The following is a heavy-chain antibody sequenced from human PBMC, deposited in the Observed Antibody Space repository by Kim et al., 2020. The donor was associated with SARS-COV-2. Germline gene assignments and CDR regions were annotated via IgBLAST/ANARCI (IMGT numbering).Heavy chain of an antibody. Sequence: SETLSLTCTVSGGSISGYYWTWIRQPPGKGLEYIGYIYSSGSTNYSPSLKSRVTISVDTSKNQFSLNLKYVTAADTAIYYCSRARTEAYYYASGSPYGMDVWGQGTTVTVS. CDR1: GGSISGYY. V-gene: IGHV4-59*01. CDR3: SRARTEAYYYASGSPYGMDV. D-gene: IGHD3-10*01. CDR2: IYSSGST. J-gene: IGHJ6*02.